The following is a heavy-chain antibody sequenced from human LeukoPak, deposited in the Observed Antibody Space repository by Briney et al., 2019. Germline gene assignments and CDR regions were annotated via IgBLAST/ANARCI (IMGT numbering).Heavy chain of an antibody. CDR1: GFTFSTYA. CDR2: MSPTGNTF. D-gene: IGHD3-3*01. CDR3: AKFFCSGTSCQSSYSFDY. J-gene: IGHJ4*02. V-gene: IGHV3-23*01. Sequence: GGSLRLSCAASGFTFSTYAMTWVRQAPGKGLHWVSSMSPTGNTFYYADSVKGRFTISRDNSKNTMYLQMNSLRAEDTAVYYCAKFFCSGTSCQSSYSFDYWGQGTLVTVSS.